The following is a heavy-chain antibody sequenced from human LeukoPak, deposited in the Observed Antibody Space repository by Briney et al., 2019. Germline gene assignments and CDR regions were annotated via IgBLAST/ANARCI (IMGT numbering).Heavy chain of an antibody. CDR1: GFTFSRYW. CDR3: ARRYDGALDY. D-gene: IGHD3-3*01. J-gene: IGHJ4*02. V-gene: IGHV3-74*03. Sequence: GGSQRLFCATSGFTFSRYWMLCVPQAPGKALMWVSDIANDGRSTTYADSVKGRFSISRDNAKHTVYMQVDSLRDDGTAVYFCARRYDGALDYWGLGTLVTVSS. CDR2: IANDGRST.